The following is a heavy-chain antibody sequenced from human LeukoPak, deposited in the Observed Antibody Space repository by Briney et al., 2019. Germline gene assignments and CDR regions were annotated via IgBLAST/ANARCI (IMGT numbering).Heavy chain of an antibody. D-gene: IGHD3-22*01. V-gene: IGHV3-30*04. CDR3: ARGCCDSSGKNFDY. Sequence: GGSLRLSCAASGFTFGTYTMHWVRQAPGKGLECVALISYDATNKYYADSVKGRFTISRDNSKKTLSLQMNSLRADDTAVYYCARGCCDSSGKNFDYWGQGTLVTVSS. CDR2: ISYDATNK. CDR1: GFTFGTYT. J-gene: IGHJ4*02.